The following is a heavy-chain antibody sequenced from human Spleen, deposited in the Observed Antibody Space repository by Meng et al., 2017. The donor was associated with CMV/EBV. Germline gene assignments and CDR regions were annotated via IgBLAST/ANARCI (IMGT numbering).Heavy chain of an antibody. CDR2: IYHGGTT. CDR3: ARGRYGSELF. V-gene: IGHV3-66*02. CDR1: GFTVGSNY. J-gene: IGHJ4*02. D-gene: IGHD3-10*01. Sequence: GESLKISCVASGFTVGSNYLTWVRQAPGKGLAWVSLIYHGGTTKYADFVKGRFTISTDNSENTLHLVMNSLRTEDTATYYCARGRYGSELFWGRGTLVTVSS.